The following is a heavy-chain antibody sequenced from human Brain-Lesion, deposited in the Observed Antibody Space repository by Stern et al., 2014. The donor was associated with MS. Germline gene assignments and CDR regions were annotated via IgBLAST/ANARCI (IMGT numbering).Heavy chain of an antibody. D-gene: IGHD3-3*01. Sequence: QMQLVDSGAEVKKPGASVKVSCKTSGYIFTGYYIHWVRQAPGQGLEWMAWINPNTGGTKYAQKFQGRVTMSRDTSISTAYVELSSLTSDDTAVYYCARDQRGITIFGVVTDYYYLGMDVWGQGTTVTVSS. CDR2: INPNTGGT. CDR1: GYIFTGYY. V-gene: IGHV1-2*02. J-gene: IGHJ6*02. CDR3: ARDQRGITIFGVVTDYYYLGMDV.